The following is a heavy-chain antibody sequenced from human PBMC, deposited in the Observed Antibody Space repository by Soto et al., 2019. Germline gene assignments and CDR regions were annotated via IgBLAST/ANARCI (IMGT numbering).Heavy chain of an antibody. CDR3: AKEYLESRVVVVAAVLGAFDI. V-gene: IGHV3-23*01. CDR2: ISGSGGST. CDR1: GFTFSSYA. J-gene: IGHJ3*02. Sequence: GGSLRLSCAASGFTFSSYAMSWVRQAPGKGLEWVSAISGSGGSTYYADSVKGRFTISRDNSKNTLYLQMNSLRAEDTAVYYCAKEYLESRVVVVAAVLGAFDIWGQGTMVTVSS. D-gene: IGHD2-15*01.